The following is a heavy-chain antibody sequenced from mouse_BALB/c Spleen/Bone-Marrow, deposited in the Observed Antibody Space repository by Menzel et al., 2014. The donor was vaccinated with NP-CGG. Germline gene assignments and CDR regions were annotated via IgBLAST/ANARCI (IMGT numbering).Heavy chain of an antibody. CDR3: VCGNYYLAY. D-gene: IGHD2-1*01. J-gene: IGHJ3*01. V-gene: IGHV1-7*01. CDR2: INPSTGYT. CDR1: GYTFTRYW. Sequence: QVQLQQPGAGLAKPGASVKMSCKASGYTFTRYWMHWVKQRPGQGLEWIGYINPSTGYTEYNQKSKDKATLTADKSSSTAYLQLSSLTSEDSAVYHCVCGNYYLAYWGQGTLVTVSA.